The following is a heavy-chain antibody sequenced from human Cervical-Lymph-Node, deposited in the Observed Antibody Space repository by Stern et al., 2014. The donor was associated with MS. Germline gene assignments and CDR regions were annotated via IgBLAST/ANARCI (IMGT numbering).Heavy chain of an antibody. D-gene: IGHD4-23*01. Sequence: MQLVESGGGVVQPGRSLRLSCAASGFTFSSSGMHCVRQAPGKGLEWLAIIYYDGSNRYYADSVKGRFTISRDNSKNTLYLQMNSLRVEDTAVYYCAREGGNTAEYFQHWGQGTLVTVSS. CDR1: GFTFSSSG. CDR2: IYYDGSNR. V-gene: IGHV3-33*01. CDR3: AREGGNTAEYFQH. J-gene: IGHJ1*01.